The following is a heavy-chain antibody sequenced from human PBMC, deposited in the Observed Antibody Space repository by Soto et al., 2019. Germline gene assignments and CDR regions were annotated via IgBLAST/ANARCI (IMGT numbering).Heavy chain of an antibody. CDR3: ARDRKVSEGSGAFEF. CDR2: ISAYNGNT. CDR1: GYTFTSYG. J-gene: IGHJ3*01. V-gene: IGHV1-18*01. Sequence: RASVKVSCKASGYTFTSYGISWVRQAPGQGLEWMGWISAYNGNTNYAQKLQGRVTMTTDTSTSTAYMELRSLRSDDTAVYYCARDRKVSEGSGAFEFSGQGTMVTVSS. D-gene: IGHD1-26*01.